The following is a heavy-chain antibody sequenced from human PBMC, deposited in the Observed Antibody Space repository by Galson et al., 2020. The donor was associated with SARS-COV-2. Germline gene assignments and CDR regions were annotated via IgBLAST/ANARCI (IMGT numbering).Heavy chain of an antibody. CDR2: IFTSGST. Sequence: SETLSLTCTVSGYSISSYYWSWIRQPAGKGLEWIGRIFTSGSTNYNPSLKSRVTMSVDTSKNQFSLRLSSVTAADTAVYYCARESIDGYNNDYWGQGTLVTVSS. V-gene: IGHV4-4*07. CDR3: ARESIDGYNNDY. CDR1: GYSISSYY. J-gene: IGHJ4*02. D-gene: IGHD5-12*01.